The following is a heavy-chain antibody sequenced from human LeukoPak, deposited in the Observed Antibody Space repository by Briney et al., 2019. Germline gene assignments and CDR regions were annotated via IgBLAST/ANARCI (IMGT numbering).Heavy chain of an antibody. V-gene: IGHV3-23*01. CDR3: ATADHGWLRFSDY. J-gene: IGHJ4*02. CDR2: ISGNTGST. CDR1: GFTFRTYA. Sequence: GGSLRLSCAASGFTFRTYAMSWVRQAPGKGLEWVSGISGNTGSTYYADSVKGRFTMSRDNSNNTVYLQMSSLRAEDTAVYYGATADHGWLRFSDYWGRGTLVTVSS. D-gene: IGHD6-19*01.